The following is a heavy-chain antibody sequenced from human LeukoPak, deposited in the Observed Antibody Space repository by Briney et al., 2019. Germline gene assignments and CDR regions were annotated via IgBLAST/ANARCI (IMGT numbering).Heavy chain of an antibody. CDR2: INPNSGDT. D-gene: IGHD2-15*01. J-gene: IGHJ4*02. CDR3: AREGHCSGGSCLDD. CDR1: GYTSTGYY. Sequence: ASVKVSCKASGYTSTGYYMHWVRQAPGQGLEWMGWINPNSGDTNYAQKFQGRVTMTRDTSISTGYMELAGLRSDDTAVYYCAREGHCSGGSCLDDWGQGTLVTVSS. V-gene: IGHV1-2*02.